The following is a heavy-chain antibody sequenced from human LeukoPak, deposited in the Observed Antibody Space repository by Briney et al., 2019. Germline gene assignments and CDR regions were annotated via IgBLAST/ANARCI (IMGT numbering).Heavy chain of an antibody. CDR3: ARVLAQYCSGGSCSTDY. CDR1: GFTFSNYW. CDR2: IKKDGSEK. J-gene: IGHJ4*02. Sequence: GGSLRLSCAASGFTFSNYWMSWVRQAPGKGLEWVANIKKDGSEKYYVDSVKGRFSISRDNAENSLYLQMTSLRAEDTAVYYCARVLAQYCSGGSCSTDYWGQGTLVTVSS. D-gene: IGHD2-15*01. V-gene: IGHV3-7*01.